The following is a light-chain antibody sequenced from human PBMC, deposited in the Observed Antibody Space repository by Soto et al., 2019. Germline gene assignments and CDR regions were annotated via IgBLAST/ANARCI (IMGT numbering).Light chain of an antibody. CDR1: QSVSND. V-gene: IGKV3-15*01. CDR2: GAS. Sequence: IVLKRSPAALSVSPGFLATLSSWSSQSVSNDLAWYQHQPGQAPRLLIYGASTTATGIPARFSGSGSGTEFTLTIDSLQSENFAVYYRLHYNDWPRWPSGPRIKVDIK. CDR3: LHYNDWPRWP. J-gene: IGKJ1*01.